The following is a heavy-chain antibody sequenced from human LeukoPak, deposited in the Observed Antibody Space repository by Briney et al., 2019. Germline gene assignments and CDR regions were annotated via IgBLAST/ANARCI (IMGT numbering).Heavy chain of an antibody. D-gene: IGHD6-19*01. CDR1: GGSISSSSYY. V-gene: IGHV4-39*07. J-gene: IGHJ6*03. Sequence: SETLSLTCTVSGGSISSSSYYWGWIRQPPGKGLEWIGSIYHSGSTYYNPSLKSRVTISVDTSKNQFSLKLSSVTAADTAVYYCARVAVAADGYYYYYMDVWGKGTTVTVSS. CDR2: IYHSGST. CDR3: ARVAVAADGYYYYYMDV.